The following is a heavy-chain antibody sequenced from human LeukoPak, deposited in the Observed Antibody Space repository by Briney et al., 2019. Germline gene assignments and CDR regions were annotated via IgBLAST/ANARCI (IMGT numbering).Heavy chain of an antibody. CDR3: ARLISYYYDSSGYYGDY. J-gene: IGHJ4*02. D-gene: IGHD3-22*01. V-gene: IGHV5-51*01. CDR2: IYPGDSDT. CDR1: GYYFTDYW. Sequence: GESLKISCKGFGYYFTDYWIGWVRQMLGKGLEWMRIIYPGDSDTRYSPSFQGQVTISVDKSISTAYLQWSSLKASDTAMYYCARLISYYYDSSGYYGDYWGQGTLVTVSS.